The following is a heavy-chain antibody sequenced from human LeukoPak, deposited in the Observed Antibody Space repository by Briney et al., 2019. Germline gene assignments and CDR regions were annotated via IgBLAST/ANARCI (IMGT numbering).Heavy chain of an antibody. D-gene: IGHD3-10*01. V-gene: IGHV4-39*07. Sequence: SETLSLTCTVSGGSISSSSYYWGWIRQPPGKGLEWIGSIYYSGSTYYNLSLKSRVTISVDTSKNQFSLKLSSVTAADTAVYYCAGLARGNNWFDPWGQGTLVTVSS. CDR1: GGSISSSSYY. CDR2: IYYSGST. CDR3: AGLARGNNWFDP. J-gene: IGHJ5*02.